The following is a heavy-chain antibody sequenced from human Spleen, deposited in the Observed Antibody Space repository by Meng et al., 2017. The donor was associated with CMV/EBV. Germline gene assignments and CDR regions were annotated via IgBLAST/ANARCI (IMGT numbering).Heavy chain of an antibody. D-gene: IGHD3-3*01. Sequence: GESLKISCAASGFTFSTTWMYWVRQAPGKGLEWVGRIQSKSDGGTADYAAPVKGRFTISRDNSKNTLYLQMNSLRAEDTAVYYCAKDVITIFGVPDHFDYWGQGTLVTVSS. V-gene: IGHV3-15*07. CDR3: AKDVITIFGVPDHFDY. CDR2: IQSKSDGGTA. J-gene: IGHJ4*02. CDR1: GFTFSTTW.